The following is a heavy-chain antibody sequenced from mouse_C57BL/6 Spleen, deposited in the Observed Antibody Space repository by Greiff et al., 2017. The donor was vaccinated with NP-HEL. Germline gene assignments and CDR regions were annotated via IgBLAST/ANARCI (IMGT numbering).Heavy chain of an antibody. J-gene: IGHJ4*01. Sequence: EVQRVESGGGLVQPKGSLKLSCAASGFSFNTYAMNWVRQAPGKGLEWVARIRSKSNNYATYYADSVKDRFTISRDDSESMLYLQMNNLKTEDTAMYYCVRHPYGNYAMDYWGQGTSVTVSS. CDR3: VRHPYGNYAMDY. CDR1: GFSFNTYA. D-gene: IGHD2-1*01. V-gene: IGHV10-1*01. CDR2: IRSKSNNYAT.